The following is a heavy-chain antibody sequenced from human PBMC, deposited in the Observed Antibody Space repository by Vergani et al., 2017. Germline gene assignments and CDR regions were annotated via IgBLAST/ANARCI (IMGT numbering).Heavy chain of an antibody. CDR1: GFTFSHYS. Sequence: EVQMVESGGGLVKPGGSLRLSCVASGFTFSHYSMNWVRQAPGKGLEWVSTLSASDRRTHYADSVKGRFTISRDNSKNTLFLNKNSLRPEDTAVYYCAKVGSSEVAGTFGAYDMWGQGTMVTVSS. D-gene: IGHD6-19*01. CDR2: LSASDRRT. J-gene: IGHJ3*02. CDR3: AKVGSSEVAGTFGAYDM. V-gene: IGHV3-21*04.